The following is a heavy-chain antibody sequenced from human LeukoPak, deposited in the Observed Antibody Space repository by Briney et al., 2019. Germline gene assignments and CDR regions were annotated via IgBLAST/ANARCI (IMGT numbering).Heavy chain of an antibody. CDR2: ISSSGSTI. Sequence: PGGSLRLSCAASGLTFSRYWMTWVRQAPGKGLEWVSYISSSGSTIYYADSVKGRFTISRDNAKNSLYLQMNSLRAEDTAVYYCARDPTPHCSSTSCPQGDYWGQGTLVTVSS. V-gene: IGHV3-48*04. D-gene: IGHD2-2*01. J-gene: IGHJ4*02. CDR1: GLTFSRYW. CDR3: ARDPTPHCSSTSCPQGDY.